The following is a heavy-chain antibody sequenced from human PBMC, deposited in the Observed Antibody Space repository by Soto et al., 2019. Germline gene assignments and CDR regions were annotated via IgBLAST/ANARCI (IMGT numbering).Heavy chain of an antibody. Sequence: ASVKVPCKASGYTFTSYGISWVRQAPGQGLEWMGWISAYNGNTNYAQKLQGRVTMTTDTSTSTAYMELRSLRSDDTAVYYCARGYYDILTGYSAGPWFDPWGQGTLVTVS. D-gene: IGHD3-9*01. V-gene: IGHV1-18*01. J-gene: IGHJ5*02. CDR3: ARGYYDILTGYSAGPWFDP. CDR2: ISAYNGNT. CDR1: GYTFTSYG.